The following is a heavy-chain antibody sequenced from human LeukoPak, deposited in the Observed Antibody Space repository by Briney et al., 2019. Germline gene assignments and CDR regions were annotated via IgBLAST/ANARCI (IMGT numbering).Heavy chain of an antibody. Sequence: PGGSLRLSCAASGFTFSSYAITWVRQAPGKGLEWVSAISGSGGSTYYADSVKGRFTISRDNSKNTLYLQMNSLRAEDTAVYYCAKDLDDSSGVVAFDIWGQGTMVTVSS. CDR2: ISGSGGST. CDR3: AKDLDDSSGVVAFDI. CDR1: GFTFSSYA. V-gene: IGHV3-23*01. J-gene: IGHJ3*02. D-gene: IGHD3-22*01.